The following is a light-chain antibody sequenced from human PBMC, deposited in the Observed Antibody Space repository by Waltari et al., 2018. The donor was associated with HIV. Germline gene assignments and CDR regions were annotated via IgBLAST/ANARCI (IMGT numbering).Light chain of an antibody. J-gene: IGLJ2*01. CDR1: KLGDKY. CDR2: QDS. CDR3: QAWDSSTARVL. V-gene: IGLV3-1*01. Sequence: SYELTQPPSVSVSPGQTASTTCPGDKLGDKYACWYQQKPGQSPVLVIYQDSKRPSGIPERFSGSNSGNTATLTISGTQAMDEADYYCQAWDSSTARVLFGGGTKLTVL.